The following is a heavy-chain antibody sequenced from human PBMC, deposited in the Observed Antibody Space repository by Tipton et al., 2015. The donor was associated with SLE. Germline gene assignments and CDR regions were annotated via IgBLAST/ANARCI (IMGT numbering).Heavy chain of an antibody. CDR3: ASTWFGELSSNAFDI. V-gene: IGHV4-38-2*01. CDR1: GYSITSGYY. J-gene: IGHJ3*02. D-gene: IGHD3-10*01. Sequence: TLSLTCAVSGYSITSGYYWGWIRQPPGKGLEWIGSIYHSGSTYYSPSLKSRVTISVDTSKNQFSLKLSSVTAADTAVYYCASTWFGELSSNAFDIWGQGTMVTVSS. CDR2: IYHSGST.